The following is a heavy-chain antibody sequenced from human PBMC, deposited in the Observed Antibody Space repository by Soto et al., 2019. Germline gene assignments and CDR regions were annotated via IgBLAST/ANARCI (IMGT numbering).Heavy chain of an antibody. J-gene: IGHJ6*02. CDR3: ASRGPSAFWSGYYPPAPQSYCYYGMDV. V-gene: IGHV1-69*13. CDR2: IIPIFGTA. D-gene: IGHD3-3*01. CDR1: GGTFSSYA. Sequence: ASVKVSCKASGGTFSSYAISWVRQAPGQGLEWMGGIIPIFGTANYAQKFQGRVTITADESTSTAYMELSSLRSEDTAVYYCASRGPSAFWSGYYPPAPQSYCYYGMDVWGQGTTVTVSS.